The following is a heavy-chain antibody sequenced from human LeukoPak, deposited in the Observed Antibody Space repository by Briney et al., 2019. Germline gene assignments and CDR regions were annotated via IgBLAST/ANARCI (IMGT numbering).Heavy chain of an antibody. Sequence: GGSLRLSCAASGFTFNSYSMNWVRQAPGKGLEWVSSISSSSTYIYYADSVKGRFTISRDNAKNSLYLQMNSLRAEDTAVYYCARYGGSYYFDNWGQGTLVTVSS. CDR1: GFTFNSYS. D-gene: IGHD1-26*01. CDR3: ARYGGSYYFDN. V-gene: IGHV3-21*01. J-gene: IGHJ4*02. CDR2: ISSSSTYI.